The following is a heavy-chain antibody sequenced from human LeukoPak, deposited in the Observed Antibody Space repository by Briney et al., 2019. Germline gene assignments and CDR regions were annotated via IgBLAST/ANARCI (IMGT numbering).Heavy chain of an antibody. CDR1: GFTFSSYA. V-gene: IGHV3-23*01. CDR2: ISGSGGST. J-gene: IGHJ6*02. CDR3: AKDSGSGWYGHYYYGMDV. D-gene: IGHD6-19*01. Sequence: GGSLRLSCAASGFTFSSYAMSWVRQAPGKGLEWVSAISGSGGSTYYADSVKGRFTISRDNSKNTLYLQMNSLRAEDTAVYYCAKDSGSGWYGHYYYGMDVWGQGTTVTVSS.